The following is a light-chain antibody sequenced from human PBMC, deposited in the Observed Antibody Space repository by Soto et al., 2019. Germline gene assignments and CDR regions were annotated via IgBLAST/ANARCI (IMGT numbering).Light chain of an antibody. CDR2: WAS. J-gene: IGKJ1*01. CDR3: QQHYSTPRT. CDR1: QSVFYSSDNRNY. V-gene: IGKV4-1*01. Sequence: DIVMTQSPDSLAVSLGGTATINCKSSQSVFYSSDNRNYLVWYQQKSGQPPRLLISWASTRAFGVPDRISGSGSGTDFTLTIRSLQAEDVAVYYCQQHYSTPRTFGQGTKVEI.